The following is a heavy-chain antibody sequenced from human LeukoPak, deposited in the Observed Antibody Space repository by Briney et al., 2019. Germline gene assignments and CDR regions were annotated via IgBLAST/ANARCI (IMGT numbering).Heavy chain of an antibody. CDR2: ISNSGTTI. CDR3: ARGGGSYPFFDY. V-gene: IGHV3-48*03. D-gene: IGHD1-26*01. Sequence: GGSLRLSCAASGFTFNIYEMNWVRQAPGKGLEWVSYISNSGTTIYYADSVKGRFTISRGNAKNSLYLQMNSLRAEDTAVYYCARGGGSYPFFDYWGQGTLVTVSS. J-gene: IGHJ4*02. CDR1: GFTFNIYE.